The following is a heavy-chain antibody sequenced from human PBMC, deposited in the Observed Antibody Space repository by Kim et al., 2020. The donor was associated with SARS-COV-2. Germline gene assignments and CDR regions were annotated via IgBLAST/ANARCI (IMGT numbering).Heavy chain of an antibody. Sequence: SETLSLTCAVYGGSFSGYYWSWIRQPPGKGLEWIGEINHSGSTNYNPSLKSRVTISVDTSKNQFSLKLSSVTAADTAVYYCARGRGGTTVVTLGLGYYYYCGMDVGGKGTTVPLSS. CDR1: GGSFSGYY. V-gene: IGHV4-34*01. D-gene: IGHD4-17*01. CDR3: ARGRGGTTVVTLGLGYYYYCGMDV. J-gene: IGHJ6*04. CDR2: INHSGST.